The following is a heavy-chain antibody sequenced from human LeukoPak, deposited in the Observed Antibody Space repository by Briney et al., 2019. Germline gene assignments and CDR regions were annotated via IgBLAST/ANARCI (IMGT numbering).Heavy chain of an antibody. CDR1: GFTFRNYA. CDR3: ARDLGAFDI. J-gene: IGHJ3*02. V-gene: IGHV3-21*01. Sequence: GGSLRLSCAASGFTFRNYAMSWVRQAPGKGLEWVSIIGTSSDTYYADSVKGRFTISRDNAKNSLYLQMNSLRAEDTAVYYCARDLGAFDIWGQGTMVTVSS. CDR2: IGTSSDT.